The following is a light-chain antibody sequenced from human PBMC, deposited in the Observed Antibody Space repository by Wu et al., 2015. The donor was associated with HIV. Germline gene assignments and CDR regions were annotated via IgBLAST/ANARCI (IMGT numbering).Light chain of an antibody. CDR1: QSISTY. J-gene: IGKJ2*03. CDR2: AAS. CDR3: QQSYSTLYS. Sequence: DIQMTQSPSSLSASVGDSVIITCRASQSISTYLNWYQQKPGKAPKLLIYAASSLQSGVPSRFSGSGSGTDFTLTISSLQPEDFATYYCQQSYSTLYSFGQGTKLEIK. V-gene: IGKV1-39*01.